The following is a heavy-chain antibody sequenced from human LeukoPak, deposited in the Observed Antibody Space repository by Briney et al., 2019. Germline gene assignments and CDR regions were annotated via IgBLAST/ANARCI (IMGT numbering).Heavy chain of an antibody. CDR2: LYYSGGT. V-gene: IGHV4-59*08. J-gene: IGHJ4*02. D-gene: IGHD3-3*01. CDR1: GGSISSYY. Sequence: SETLSLTCTVSGGSISSYYWSWIRQPPGKALEWIGCLYYSGGTDYNPSLKSRVTISVDTSKNHFSLKLRSVTAADTAVYYCARHGGSGSFDYWGQGTLVTVSS. CDR3: ARHGGSGSFDY.